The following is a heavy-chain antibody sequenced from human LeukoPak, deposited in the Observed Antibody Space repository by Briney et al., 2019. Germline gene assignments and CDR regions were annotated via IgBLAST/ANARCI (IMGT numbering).Heavy chain of an antibody. CDR1: GGSISSYY. J-gene: IGHJ4*02. V-gene: IGHV4-59*01. CDR2: IYYSGST. D-gene: IGHD3-22*01. CDR3: ASSRSSGLIDY. Sequence: SEALSLTCTVSGGSISSYYWSWIRQPPGKGLEWIGYIYYSGSTNYNPSLKSRVTISVDTSKNQFSLKLSSVTAADTAVYYCASSRSSGLIDYWGQGTLVTVSS.